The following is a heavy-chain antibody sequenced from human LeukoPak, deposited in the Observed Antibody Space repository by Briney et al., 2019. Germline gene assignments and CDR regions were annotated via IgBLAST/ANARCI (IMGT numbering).Heavy chain of an antibody. J-gene: IGHJ6*02. Sequence: GGSLRLSCAASGFTFSSYAMHWVRQAPGKGLEWVAVISYDGSNKYYADSVKGRFTISRDNSKNTLYLQMNSLRAEDTAVYYCARGGARFGYYYYGMDVWGQGTTATVSS. D-gene: IGHD3-3*01. CDR1: GFTFSSYA. V-gene: IGHV3-30*04. CDR3: ARGGARFGYYYYGMDV. CDR2: ISYDGSNK.